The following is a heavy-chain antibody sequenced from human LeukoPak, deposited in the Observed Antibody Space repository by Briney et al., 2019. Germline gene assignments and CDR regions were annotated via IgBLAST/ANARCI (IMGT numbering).Heavy chain of an antibody. D-gene: IGHD3-10*01. J-gene: IGHJ3*02. CDR1: GGTFSSYA. CDR2: INPNSGGT. V-gene: IGHV1-2*02. Sequence: GASVKVSCKASGGTFSSYAISWVRQAPGQGLEWMGWINPNSGGTNYAQKFQGRVTMTRDTSISTAYMELSRLRSDDTAVYYCARPMVGGVIHAFDIWGQGTMVTVSS. CDR3: ARPMVGGVIHAFDI.